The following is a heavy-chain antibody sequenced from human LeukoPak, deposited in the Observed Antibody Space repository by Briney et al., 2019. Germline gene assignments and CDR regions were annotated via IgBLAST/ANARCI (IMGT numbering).Heavy chain of an antibody. CDR2: IIPIFGTA. Sequence: GASVKVSCKASGGTFSSYAISWVRQAPGQGLEWMGGIIPIFGTANYAQKFQGRVTITADESTSTAYMELSSLRSEDTAVYYCARDQGFWSGRYYYYYMDVWGKGTTATVSS. D-gene: IGHD3-3*01. J-gene: IGHJ6*03. CDR3: ARDQGFWSGRYYYYYMDV. V-gene: IGHV1-69*13. CDR1: GGTFSSYA.